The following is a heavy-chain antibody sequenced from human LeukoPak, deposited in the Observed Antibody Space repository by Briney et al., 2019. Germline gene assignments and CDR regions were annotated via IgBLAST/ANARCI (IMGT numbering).Heavy chain of an antibody. Sequence: RASVTVSCKASGYTFTGYYMHWVRQAPGQGLEWMGWINPNSGGTNYAQKFQGRVTMTRDTSISTAYMELSRLRSDDTAVYYCARDPAVAGDNWFDPWGQGTLVTVSS. J-gene: IGHJ5*02. CDR3: ARDPAVAGDNWFDP. CDR2: INPNSGGT. D-gene: IGHD6-19*01. CDR1: GYTFTGYY. V-gene: IGHV1-2*02.